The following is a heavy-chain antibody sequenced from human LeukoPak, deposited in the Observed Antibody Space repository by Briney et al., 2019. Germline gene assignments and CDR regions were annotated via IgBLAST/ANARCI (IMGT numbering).Heavy chain of an antibody. D-gene: IGHD2-21*02. CDR3: ARDPQGDSYFDY. J-gene: IGHJ4*02. V-gene: IGHV1-2*02. CDR2: INPNTGAT. CDR1: GYSFTGCY. Sequence: ASVKVSCKTSGYSFTGCYMHWVRQAPGQGLEWMGWINPNTGATKYAQNFQGRVTMTRDTSISTAYMELRRLRSDDTAVYYCARDPQGDSYFDYWGQGTLVTVSS.